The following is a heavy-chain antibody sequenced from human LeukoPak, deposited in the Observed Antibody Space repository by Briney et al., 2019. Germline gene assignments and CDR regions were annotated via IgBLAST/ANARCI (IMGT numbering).Heavy chain of an antibody. Sequence: GGSLRLSCGASGFTFHEKYAMHWVRQAPGRGLEWVSGFSLDSDNVGYADSVRGRFTVSRDRAKNSLYLQMNYLRPEDTALYFCTKDMDPGGINVWGQGTTVIVSS. CDR2: FSLDSDNV. V-gene: IGHV3-9*01. J-gene: IGHJ6*02. CDR1: GFTFHEKYA. CDR3: TKDMDPGGINV. D-gene: IGHD2-2*03.